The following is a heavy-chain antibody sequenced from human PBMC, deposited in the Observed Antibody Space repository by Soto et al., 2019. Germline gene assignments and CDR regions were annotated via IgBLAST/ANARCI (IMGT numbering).Heavy chain of an antibody. D-gene: IGHD5-12*01. CDR2: IYNSGDT. J-gene: IGHJ4*02. Sequence: QLQMQESRPGLVKPSETLSLTCTVSGGSISSSNSYYWGWIRQPPGKGLEWIGSIYNSGDTYYNPSLKSRGXFXVXXSNNPFSLKLSSVTAADTAVYYCARQIVATKTPAYWGQGTLVTVSS. CDR1: GGSISSSNSYY. V-gene: IGHV4-39*01. CDR3: ARQIVATKTPAY.